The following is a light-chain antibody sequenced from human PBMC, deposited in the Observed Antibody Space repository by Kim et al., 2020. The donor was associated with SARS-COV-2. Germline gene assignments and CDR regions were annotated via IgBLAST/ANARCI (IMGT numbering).Light chain of an antibody. CDR3: QQYDNWPLT. Sequence: EVVMTQSPATLSVSLGERATLSCRASQSVSNNLAWYQQRPGQAPRLLISDASTRATDIPPNFSGSGSGTEFTLTISSLQSEDIAVYYCQQYDNWPLTFGGGTKVDI. CDR2: DAS. J-gene: IGKJ4*01. V-gene: IGKV3-15*01. CDR1: QSVSNN.